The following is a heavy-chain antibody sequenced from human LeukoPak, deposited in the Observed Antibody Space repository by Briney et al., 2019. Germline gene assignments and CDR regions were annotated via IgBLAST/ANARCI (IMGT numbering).Heavy chain of an antibody. V-gene: IGHV1-8*03. CDR3: ICSGYFDY. CDR1: GYTFTGYY. J-gene: IGHJ4*02. CDR2: MNPNSGNT. D-gene: IGHD3-10*02. Sequence: ASVKVSCKASGYTFTGYYMHWVRQATGQGLEWMGWMNPNSGNTGYAQKFQGRVTITRNTSISTAYMELSSLRSEDTAVYYCICSGYFDYWGQGTLVTVSS.